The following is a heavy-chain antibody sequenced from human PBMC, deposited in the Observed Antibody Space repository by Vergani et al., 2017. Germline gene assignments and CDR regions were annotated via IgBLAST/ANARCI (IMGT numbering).Heavy chain of an antibody. Sequence: QVQVVQSGAEVKKSGASVKVSCKTSGYTFSNYYMHWVRQAPGQGLEWMGIINPSGGHTNYAQKFQGRVTMTRDTSTSTVYMELSRLRSEDTAIYYCAIGDYGILTGYRYWGQGTLVTVSA. J-gene: IGHJ4*02. CDR2: INPSGGHT. D-gene: IGHD3-9*01. CDR1: GYTFSNYY. CDR3: AIGDYGILTGYRY. V-gene: IGHV1-46*03.